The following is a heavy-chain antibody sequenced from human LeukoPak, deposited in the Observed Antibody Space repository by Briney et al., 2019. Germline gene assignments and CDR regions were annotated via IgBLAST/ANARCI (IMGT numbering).Heavy chain of an antibody. Sequence: SETLSLTCTVSGGSISSGSYYWSWIRQPAGKGLEWIGRIYTSGSTNYNPSLKSRVTISVDTSKNQFSLKLSSVTAADTAVYYCARAAFGYYGSSGTDYWGQGTLVTVSS. D-gene: IGHD3-22*01. J-gene: IGHJ4*02. CDR2: IYTSGST. CDR3: ARAAFGYYGSSGTDY. V-gene: IGHV4-61*02. CDR1: GGSISSGSYY.